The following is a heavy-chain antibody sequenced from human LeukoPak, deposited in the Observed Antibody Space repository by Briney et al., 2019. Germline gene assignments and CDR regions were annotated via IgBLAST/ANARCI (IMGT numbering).Heavy chain of an antibody. CDR1: GFTFDDYA. J-gene: IGHJ4*02. CDR2: ISWNSGSI. Sequence: PGRSLRLSCAASGFTFDDYAMHWVRQAPGKGLEWVSGISWNSGSIGYADSVKGRFTISRDNAKNSLYLQMNSLRAEDTALYYCAKDFLPHTVVTLSLGYWGQGTLVTVSS. V-gene: IGHV3-9*01. D-gene: IGHD4-23*01. CDR3: AKDFLPHTVVTLSLGY.